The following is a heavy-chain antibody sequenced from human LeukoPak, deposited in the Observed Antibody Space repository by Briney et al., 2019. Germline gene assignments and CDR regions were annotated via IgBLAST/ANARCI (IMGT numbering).Heavy chain of an antibody. CDR3: AIMHGYYDGSGYWVQ. V-gene: IGHV3-23*01. Sequence: GGSLRLSCAASGFTFGSYGMSWVRQAPGKGLEWVSFITPNADRTSYADSVEGRFAISRDNLRNTLYMQMNSLRDEDTALYYCAIMHGYYDGSGYWVQWGQGTLVTVSS. CDR1: GFTFGSYG. CDR2: ITPNADRT. J-gene: IGHJ1*01. D-gene: IGHD3-22*01.